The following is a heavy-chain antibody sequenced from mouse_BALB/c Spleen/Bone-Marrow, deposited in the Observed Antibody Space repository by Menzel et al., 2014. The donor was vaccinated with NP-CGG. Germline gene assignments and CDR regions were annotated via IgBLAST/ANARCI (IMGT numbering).Heavy chain of an antibody. CDR2: INPSTGYA. CDR3: ARDY. CDR1: GYTFTDTW. V-gene: IGHV1-7*01. J-gene: IGHJ2*01. Sequence: VQLQQSGPELAKPAASVKMSCKASGYTFTDTWIHWIKQRPGQGLEWIGYINPSTGYAEYNQNFKDKATLTVDKSSSTAYMQLSSLTSGDSAVYYCARDYWGQGTTLTVSS.